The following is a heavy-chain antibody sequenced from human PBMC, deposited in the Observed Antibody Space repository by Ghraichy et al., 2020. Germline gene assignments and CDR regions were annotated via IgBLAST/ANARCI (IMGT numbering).Heavy chain of an antibody. Sequence: ASVKVPCKASGYTFTGHYLYWVRQAPGQGLEWMRRINPNVGDRDLAQKFQGKVTMTRDTSINIAYLELTSLTSEDTAVYYCARGSSSGIWLDPWGQGTPVTVSS. J-gene: IGHJ5*02. CDR2: INPNVGDR. CDR3: ARGSSSGIWLDP. D-gene: IGHD3-10*01. V-gene: IGHV1-2*06. CDR1: GYTFTGHY.